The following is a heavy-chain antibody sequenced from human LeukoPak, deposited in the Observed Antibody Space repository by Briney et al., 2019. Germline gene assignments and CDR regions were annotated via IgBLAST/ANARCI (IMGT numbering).Heavy chain of an antibody. V-gene: IGHV4-34*01. Sequence: ASETLSLTCAVYGGSFSGNYWTLIRQTPGGGLEWIGESSPTGDITGYNPSLKGRATISVDSSKNQFSLKLTSVTAADTGVYYCARVPDFIARPCDSWGPGTLVTVSS. CDR1: GGSFSGNY. J-gene: IGHJ4*02. D-gene: IGHD2-21*01. CDR3: ARVPDFIARPCDS. CDR2: SSPTGDIT.